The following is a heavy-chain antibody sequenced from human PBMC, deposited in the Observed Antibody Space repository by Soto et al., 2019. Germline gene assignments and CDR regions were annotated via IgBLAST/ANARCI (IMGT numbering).Heavy chain of an antibody. CDR2: ISYDGSNK. J-gene: IGHJ6*02. V-gene: IGHV3-30*18. CDR1: GFTFSSYG. Sequence: PGGSLRLSCAASGFTFSSYGMHWVRQAPGKGLEWVAVISYDGSNKYYADSVKGRFTISRHNSKNTLYLQMNSLRAEDTAVYHCAKDRVVAVAGLYYYGMDVWGQGTTVTVSS. D-gene: IGHD6-19*01. CDR3: AKDRVVAVAGLYYYGMDV.